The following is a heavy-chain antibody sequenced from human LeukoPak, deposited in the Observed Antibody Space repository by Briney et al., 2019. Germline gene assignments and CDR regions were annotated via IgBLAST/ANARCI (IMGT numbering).Heavy chain of an antibody. J-gene: IGHJ5*02. Sequence: GGSLRLSCAASGFTFSDYYMSWIRQAPGEGLEWVSYISSSGSTIYYADSVKGRFTISRDNAKNSLYLQMNSLRAEDTAVYYCARVQIVVVPAAIRTWGQGTLVTVSS. V-gene: IGHV3-11*04. CDR3: ARVQIVVVPAAIRT. CDR1: GFTFSDYY. CDR2: ISSSGSTI. D-gene: IGHD2-2*02.